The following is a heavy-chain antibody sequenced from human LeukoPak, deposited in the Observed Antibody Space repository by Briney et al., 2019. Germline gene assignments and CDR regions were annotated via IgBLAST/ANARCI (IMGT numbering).Heavy chain of an antibody. CDR2: ISGYNGKI. V-gene: IGHV1-18*01. Sequence: ASVKVSCKASGHTFVSYGISWVRQAPGQGLEWMGWISGYNGKINYAQKFQGRVTMTTDTSTSTAYLELRSLTSEDTTVYYCARRFCSSVSCYDDDAFDVWGQGTLVTVSS. J-gene: IGHJ3*01. D-gene: IGHD2-2*01. CDR3: ARRFCSSVSCYDDDAFDV. CDR1: GHTFVSYG.